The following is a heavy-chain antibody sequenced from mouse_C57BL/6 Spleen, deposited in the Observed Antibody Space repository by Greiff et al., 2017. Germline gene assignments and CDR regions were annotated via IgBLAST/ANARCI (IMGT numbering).Heavy chain of an antibody. CDR1: GYTFTSYW. CDR3: ARFNYYGPSCYFDD. Sequence: QVQLQQPGAELVMPGASVKLSCKASGYTFTSYWMHWVKQRPGQGLEWIGEIDPSDSYTNYNQKFKGKSTLTVDKSSSTAYMQRSSLSAEDSAVYYGARFNYYGPSCYFDDWGKGTTLTVSS. V-gene: IGHV1-69*01. CDR2: IDPSDSYT. J-gene: IGHJ2*01. D-gene: IGHD1-1*01.